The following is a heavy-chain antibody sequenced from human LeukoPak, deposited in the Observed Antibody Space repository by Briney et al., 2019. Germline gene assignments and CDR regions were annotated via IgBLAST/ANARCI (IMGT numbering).Heavy chain of an antibody. CDR3: AHRQARYYDSSGYYYVTPFDY. V-gene: IGHV2-5*01. J-gene: IGHJ4*02. CDR2: IYWNDDK. Sequence: SGPTLVKPTQTLTLACTFSGFSLSTSGVGVGWIRQPPGKALEWLGLIYWNDDKRYSPSLKSRLTITKDTSKNQVVLTMTNMDPVDTATYYCAHRQARYYDSSGYYYVTPFDYWGQGTLVTVSS. CDR1: GFSLSTSGVG. D-gene: IGHD3-22*01.